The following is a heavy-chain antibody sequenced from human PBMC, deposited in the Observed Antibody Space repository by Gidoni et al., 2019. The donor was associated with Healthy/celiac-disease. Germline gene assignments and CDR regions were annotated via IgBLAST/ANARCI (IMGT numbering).Heavy chain of an antibody. CDR1: GFTFRSYG. V-gene: IGHV3-33*01. CDR3: ARGDSSGYYFMDY. J-gene: IGHJ4*02. Sequence: QAQLAESGGGVVQTGWPLRLPCAASGFTFRSYGRHWVRQAPGKGLEWVAVIWYDGSNKCYADSVKDRFTISRDNSKNTLYLQINSLRAEDTAVYCCARGDSSGYYFMDYWGQGTLVTVSS. D-gene: IGHD3-22*01. CDR2: IWYDGSNK.